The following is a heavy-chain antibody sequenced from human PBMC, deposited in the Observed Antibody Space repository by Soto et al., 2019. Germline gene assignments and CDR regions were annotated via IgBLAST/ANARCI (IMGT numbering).Heavy chain of an antibody. CDR2: IRSKAYGGTT. V-gene: IGHV3-49*04. Sequence: GGSLRLSCTASGFTFGDYAMSWVRRAPGKGLEWVGFIRSKAYGGTTEYAASVKGRFTISRDDSKSIAYLQMNSLKTEDTAVYYCTRDRWYTVTPQPYYYYYGMDVWGQGTAVTVSS. J-gene: IGHJ6*02. CDR1: GFTFGDYA. D-gene: IGHD4-17*01. CDR3: TRDRWYTVTPQPYYYYYGMDV.